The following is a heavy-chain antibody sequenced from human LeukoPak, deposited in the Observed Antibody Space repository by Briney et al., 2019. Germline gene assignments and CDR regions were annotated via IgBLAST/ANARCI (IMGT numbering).Heavy chain of an antibody. CDR1: GGSFSGYY. CDR2: INHSGST. D-gene: IGHD2-2*01. Sequence: SETLSLTCAVYGGSFSGYYWSWIRQPPGKGLEWSGEINHSGSTNYNPSLKSRVTISVDTSKNQFSLKLSSVTAADTAVYYCAVSSTSCCDYGMDVWGQGTTVTVSS. J-gene: IGHJ6*02. CDR3: AVSSTSCCDYGMDV. V-gene: IGHV4-34*01.